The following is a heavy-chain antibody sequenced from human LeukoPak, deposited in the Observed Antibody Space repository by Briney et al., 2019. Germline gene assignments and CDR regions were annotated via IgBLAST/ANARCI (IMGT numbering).Heavy chain of an antibody. CDR3: ARDLGGLADY. J-gene: IGHJ4*02. V-gene: IGHV3-64*01. CDR2: INSNGGST. Sequence: GGSLRLSCAASGFTFSSYAMHWVRQAPGKGLEYVSAINSNGGSTYYANSVKDRFTISRDNSKNTLYPQMGSLRPEDMAVYYCARDLGGLADYWGQGTLVTVSS. D-gene: IGHD3-16*01. CDR1: GFTFSSYA.